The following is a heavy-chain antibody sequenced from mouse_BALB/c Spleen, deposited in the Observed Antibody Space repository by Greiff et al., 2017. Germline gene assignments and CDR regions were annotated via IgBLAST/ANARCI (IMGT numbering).Heavy chain of an antibody. CDR1: GYSFTGYF. Sequence: EVKLVESGPELVKPGASVKISCKASGYSFTGYFMNWVMQSHGKSLEWIGRINPYNGDTFYNQKFKGKATLTVDKSSSTAHMELRSLASEDSAVYYCARESYYGNYGFAYWGQGTLVTVSA. V-gene: IGHV1-20*02. CDR3: ARESYYGNYGFAY. D-gene: IGHD2-1*01. J-gene: IGHJ3*01. CDR2: INPYNGDT.